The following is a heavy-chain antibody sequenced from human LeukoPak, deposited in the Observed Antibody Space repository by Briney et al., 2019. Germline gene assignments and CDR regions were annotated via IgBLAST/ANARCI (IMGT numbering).Heavy chain of an antibody. V-gene: IGHV3-23*01. CDR3: AKEELEMATITGSDN. Sequence: GGSLRLSCAASGFTFSSYAMSWVRQAPGKGLEWVSGISGSGGSTYYEDSVKGRFTISRDNSKNTLYLQMNNLRAEDTAVYYCAKEELEMATITGSDNWGQGTLVTVSS. J-gene: IGHJ4*02. CDR1: GFTFSSYA. CDR2: ISGSGGST. D-gene: IGHD5-24*01.